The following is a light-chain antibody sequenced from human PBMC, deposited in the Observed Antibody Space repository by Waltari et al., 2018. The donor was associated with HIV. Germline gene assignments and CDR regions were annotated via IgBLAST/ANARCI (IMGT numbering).Light chain of an antibody. CDR3: CSYAGSSTLL. CDR2: DVS. V-gene: IGLV2-23*01. CDR1: SSDVGGYIY. Sequence: QSALTQPASVSGSPGQSITISCTGTSSDVGGYIYVSWYQQHPGKAPKLVIYDVSERHAGVSNRFSGSKSGNTASLTISGLQAEDEADYNCCSYAGSSTLLFGGGTKVTVL. J-gene: IGLJ2*01.